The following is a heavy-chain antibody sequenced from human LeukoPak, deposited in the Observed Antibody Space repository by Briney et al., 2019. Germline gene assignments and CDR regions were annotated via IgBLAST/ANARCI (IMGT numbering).Heavy chain of an antibody. Sequence: PSETLSLTCAVYGGSFSGYYWSWIRQPPGKGLEWIGQINHSGSTNYNPSLKSRVTISVDTSKNQFSLKLSSVTAADTAVYYCARDLGYGSGSYRIFDYWGQGTLVTVSS. V-gene: IGHV4-34*01. CDR1: GGSFSGYY. J-gene: IGHJ4*02. CDR2: INHSGST. CDR3: ARDLGYGSGSYRIFDY. D-gene: IGHD3-10*01.